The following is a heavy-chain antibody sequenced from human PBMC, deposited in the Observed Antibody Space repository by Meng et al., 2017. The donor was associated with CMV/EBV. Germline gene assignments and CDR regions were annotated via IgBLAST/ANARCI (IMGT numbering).Heavy chain of an antibody. CDR2: IIPILGIA. J-gene: IGHJ6*02. Sequence: SVKVSCKASGGTFSSYAISWVRQAPRQGLEWMGGIIPILGIANYAQKFQGRVTITADKSTSTAYMELSSLRSEDTAVYYCARVGLPYYYYGMDVWGQGTTVTVSS. D-gene: IGHD2-15*01. V-gene: IGHV1-69*10. CDR3: ARVGLPYYYYGMDV. CDR1: GGTFSSYA.